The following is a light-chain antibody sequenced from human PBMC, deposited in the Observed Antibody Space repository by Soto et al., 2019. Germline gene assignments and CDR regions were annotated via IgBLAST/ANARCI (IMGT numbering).Light chain of an antibody. J-gene: IGKJ4*01. CDR3: QQTYSVPLS. CDR2: GAS. V-gene: IGKV1-39*01. CDR1: QRIGTS. Sequence: DIQMTQSPSSLSASVGDRLTISCRASQRIGTSLNWFQQKPGEAPKFLIYGASSLQSGVPSRFTSSGSGTDYTLTISSVQPEDFATYYCQQTYSVPLSFGGGTKVEIK.